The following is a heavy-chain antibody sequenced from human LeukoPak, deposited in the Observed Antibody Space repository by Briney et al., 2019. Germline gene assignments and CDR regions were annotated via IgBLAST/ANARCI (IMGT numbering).Heavy chain of an antibody. Sequence: SETLSLTCTVSGGSISSGDYYWSWIRQPPGKGLEWIGYIYYSGSTYYNPSLKSRVTISVDTSKNQFSLKLSSVTAADTAVYYCAIMEVRGVISAFDIWGQGTMVTVSS. CDR2: IYYSGST. CDR3: AIMEVRGVISAFDI. J-gene: IGHJ3*02. D-gene: IGHD3-10*01. V-gene: IGHV4-30-4*01. CDR1: GGSISSGDYY.